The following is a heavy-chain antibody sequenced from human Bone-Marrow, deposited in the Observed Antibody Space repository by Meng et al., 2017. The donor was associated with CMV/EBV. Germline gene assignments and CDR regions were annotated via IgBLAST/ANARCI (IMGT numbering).Heavy chain of an antibody. D-gene: IGHD2-2*01. CDR3: ARDDVVVPAALEEFDY. V-gene: IGHV3-21*01. CDR2: ISSSSSYI. J-gene: IGHJ4*02. CDR1: GFTFSSYS. Sequence: LSLTCAASGFTFSSYSMNWVRQAPGKGLEWVSSISSSSSYIYYADSVKGRFTISRDNAKNSLYLQMNSLRAEDTAVYYCARDDVVVPAALEEFDYWGQGTLVTVSS.